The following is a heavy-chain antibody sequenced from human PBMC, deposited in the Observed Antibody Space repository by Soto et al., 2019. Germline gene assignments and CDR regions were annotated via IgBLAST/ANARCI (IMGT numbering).Heavy chain of an antibody. V-gene: IGHV3-15*07. CDR1: SVTFSNAW. Sequence: PGGSLRLSCAASSVTFSNAWMNWVRQAPGKGLEWVGRIKSKTDGGTTDYAAPVKGRFTISRDDSKNTLYLQMNSLKTEDTAFYYCTTDFYSGSYYSDYWGQGTLVTVSS. CDR3: TTDFYSGSYYSDY. CDR2: IKSKTDGGTT. D-gene: IGHD1-26*01. J-gene: IGHJ4*02.